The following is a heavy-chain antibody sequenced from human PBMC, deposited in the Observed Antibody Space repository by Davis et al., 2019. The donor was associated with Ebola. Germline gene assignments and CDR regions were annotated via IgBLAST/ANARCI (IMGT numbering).Heavy chain of an antibody. J-gene: IGHJ4*02. CDR3: TSTRIAAAGTILDY. D-gene: IGHD6-13*01. Sequence: GESLKISCVASGFTFDDYAMHWVRQAPGKGLEWVSLISGRGDITYYADSVKGRFTISRHNSKNTAYLQMNSLKTEDTAVYYCTSTRIAAAGTILDYWGQGTLVTVSS. CDR1: GFTFDDYA. CDR2: ISGRGDIT. V-gene: IGHV3-43*02.